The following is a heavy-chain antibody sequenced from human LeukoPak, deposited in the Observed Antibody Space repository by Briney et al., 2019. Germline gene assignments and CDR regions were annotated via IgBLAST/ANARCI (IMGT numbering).Heavy chain of an antibody. V-gene: IGHV3-20*04. CDR1: GFTDYG. J-gene: IGHJ4*02. D-gene: IGHD3-22*01. CDR3: ARDFGGGDSSGPYY. CDR2: INWNGGRT. Sequence: GGSLRLSCAASGFTDYGMSWVRQAPGKGLEWVSGINWNGGRTGYADSMKGRFIISRDNAKNSLYLQVNSLRAEDTALYYCARDFGGGDSSGPYYWGQGTLVTVSS.